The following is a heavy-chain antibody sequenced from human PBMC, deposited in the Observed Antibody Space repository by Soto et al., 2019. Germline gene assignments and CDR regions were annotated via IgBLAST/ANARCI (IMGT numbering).Heavy chain of an antibody. CDR2: IIPIFGTA. CDR3: ARGSYYDLLTGSRNWFDP. J-gene: IGHJ5*02. CDR1: GGTFSSYA. V-gene: IGHV1-69*01. Sequence: QVQLVQSGAEVKKPGSSVKVSCKASGGTFSSYAISWVRQAPGQGLEWMGGIIPIFGTANYAQKFQGRVTITADESTSTAYMELSSLRSEDTAVYYCARGSYYDLLTGSRNWFDPWGQGTLVTVSS. D-gene: IGHD3-9*01.